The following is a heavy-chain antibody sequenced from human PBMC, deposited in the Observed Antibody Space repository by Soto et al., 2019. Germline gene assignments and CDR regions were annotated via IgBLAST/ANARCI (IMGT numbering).Heavy chain of an antibody. CDR2: IYYSGST. Sequence: SETLSLTCTVSGGSISSSSYYWGWVRQPPGKGLEWIGSIYYSGSTYYNPSLKSRVTISVDTSKNQFSLKVGSVTAADTAVYYCARLGGSTSGFYYYYYYMDVWGKGTTVTVSS. CDR1: GGSISSSSYY. CDR3: ARLGGSTSGFYYYYYYMDV. V-gene: IGHV4-39*01. D-gene: IGHD2-2*01. J-gene: IGHJ6*03.